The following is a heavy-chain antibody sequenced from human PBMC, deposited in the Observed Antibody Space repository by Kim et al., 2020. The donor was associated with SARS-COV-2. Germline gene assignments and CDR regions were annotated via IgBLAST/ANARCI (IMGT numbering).Heavy chain of an antibody. V-gene: IGHV3-74*01. J-gene: IGHJ4*02. CDR3: AKGDSYAYPN. Sequence: GGSLRLSCAVSGFAFNTYWMHWVRQVPGKGLLWVAHIKDDGSKTGYADSVKGRFTISRDNAKNTLYLEMSSLRAEDTAVYYCAKGDSYAYPNWGQGTLVTVSS. CDR2: IKDDGSKT. D-gene: IGHD3-16*01. CDR1: GFAFNTYW.